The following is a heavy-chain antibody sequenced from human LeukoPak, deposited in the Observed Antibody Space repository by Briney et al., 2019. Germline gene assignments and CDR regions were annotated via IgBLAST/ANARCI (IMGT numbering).Heavy chain of an antibody. D-gene: IGHD6-13*01. Sequence: GGSLRLSCAASGFTFSDYYMSWIRQAPGKGLEWVSYISSSGSTIYYADSVKGRFTISRDNAKNSLYLQMNSLRAEDTAVYYCASAYSSSWFDYWGQGTLVTVSS. J-gene: IGHJ4*02. CDR1: GFTFSDYY. CDR2: ISSSGSTI. CDR3: ASAYSSSWFDY. V-gene: IGHV3-11*04.